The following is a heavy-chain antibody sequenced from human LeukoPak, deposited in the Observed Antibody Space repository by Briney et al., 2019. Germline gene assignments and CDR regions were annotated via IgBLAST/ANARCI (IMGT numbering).Heavy chain of an antibody. V-gene: IGHV4-39*07. Sequence: PSETLSLTCTVSGGSIGSRNYYWGWIRQPPGKGLEWIGTIYYSGSTYYNPSLKSRVTISVDTSKDQFSLKLSSVTAADTAVYYCARGKGSGSSNWAAYYYYYYGMDVWGQGTTVTVSS. J-gene: IGHJ6*02. D-gene: IGHD1-26*01. CDR3: ARGKGSGSSNWAAYYYYYYGMDV. CDR1: GGSIGSRNYY. CDR2: IYYSGST.